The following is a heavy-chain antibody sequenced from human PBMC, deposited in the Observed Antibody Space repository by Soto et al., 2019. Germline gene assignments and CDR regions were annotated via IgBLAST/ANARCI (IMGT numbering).Heavy chain of an antibody. J-gene: IGHJ4*02. CDR3: ARNSGYDYYDSTGIEN. V-gene: IGHV3-23*01. CDR2: IGGSGIT. Sequence: EVQLLESGGGLVPPGGSLRLSCAASGFSFSSYAMTWARRAPGKGLEWVSAIGGSGITYYADSVKGRITISRDNSRNTVYLQMNSLRAEDTAVYYCARNSGYDYYDSTGIENWGQGTLVTVSS. D-gene: IGHD3-22*01. CDR1: GFSFSSYA.